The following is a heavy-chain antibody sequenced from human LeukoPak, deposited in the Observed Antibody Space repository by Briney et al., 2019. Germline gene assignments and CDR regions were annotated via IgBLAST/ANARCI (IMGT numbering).Heavy chain of an antibody. V-gene: IGHV4-31*02. Sequence: SQTLSLTCTVSGGSIGNSGGFCWSWIRQHPGDGLEWIGFISYRGSTYYNPSLKSRVSMSVDTSRSQFSLRLTSVTDEDTAVYYCARISQSSGGFYYWGQGTLVTVSS. CDR3: ARISQSSGGFYY. J-gene: IGHJ4*02. CDR1: GGSIGNSGGFC. D-gene: IGHD2-15*01. CDR2: ISYRGST.